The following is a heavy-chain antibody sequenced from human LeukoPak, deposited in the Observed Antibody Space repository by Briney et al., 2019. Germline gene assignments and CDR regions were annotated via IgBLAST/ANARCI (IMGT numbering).Heavy chain of an antibody. CDR3: ARGLWGSGSYYTIYYYYYMDV. D-gene: IGHD3-10*01. CDR1: GGTFSSYA. Sequence: SVKVSCKASGGTFSSYAISWVRQAPGQGLEWMGGIIPIFGTANYAQKFQGRVTMTRNTSISTAYMELSSLRSEDTAVYYCARGLWGSGSYYTIYYYYYMDVWGKGTTVTISS. J-gene: IGHJ6*03. V-gene: IGHV1-69*05. CDR2: IIPIFGTA.